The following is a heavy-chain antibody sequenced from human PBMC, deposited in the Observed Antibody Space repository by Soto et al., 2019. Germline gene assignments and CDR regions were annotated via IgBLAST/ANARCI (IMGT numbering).Heavy chain of an antibody. CDR2: IYYSGST. D-gene: IGHD2-2*01. CDR1: GGSISSYY. J-gene: IGHJ6*02. Sequence: SETLSLTXTVSGGSISSYYWSWIRQPPGKGLEWIGYIYYSGSTNYNPSLKSRVTISVDTSKNQFSLKLSSVTAADTAVYYCARDLGGCSSTSCYYGMDVWGQGTTVTVSS. CDR3: ARDLGGCSSTSCYYGMDV. V-gene: IGHV4-59*01.